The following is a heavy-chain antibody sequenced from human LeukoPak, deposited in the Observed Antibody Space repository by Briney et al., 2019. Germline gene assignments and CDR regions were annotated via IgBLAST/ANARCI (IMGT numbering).Heavy chain of an antibody. J-gene: IGHJ3*02. V-gene: IGHV4-39*01. Sequence: SETLSLTCNVSGGSIGGHTFYWDWIRQPPGKGLEWIATIYYNGNTFYNPSLKSRVVISIDMSKSQFSLHLSSVTAADTAIYCCARLTALAGHRGAFDIWGPGTMVTVSS. D-gene: IGHD6-19*01. CDR1: GGSIGGHTFY. CDR2: IYYNGNT. CDR3: ARLTALAGHRGAFDI.